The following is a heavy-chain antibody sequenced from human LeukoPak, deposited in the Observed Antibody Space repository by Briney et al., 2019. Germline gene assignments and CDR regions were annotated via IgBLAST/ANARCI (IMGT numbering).Heavy chain of an antibody. CDR3: ARDDIVVVPAAPDQIYYYYGMDV. J-gene: IGHJ6*04. D-gene: IGHD2-2*01. Sequence: GGSLTLPCAPSGFTLNRYSMNWVPQAPGKGLEWASSISSSSSYIHYADSVKARFTISRDNAKNSLYLQMNSLRAEDTAVYYCARDDIVVVPAAPDQIYYYYGMDVWGKGTTVTVSS. CDR1: GFTLNRYS. CDR2: ISSSSSYI. V-gene: IGHV3-21*01.